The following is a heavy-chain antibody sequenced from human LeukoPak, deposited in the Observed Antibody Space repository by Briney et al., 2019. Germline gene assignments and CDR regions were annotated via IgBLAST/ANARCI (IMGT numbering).Heavy chain of an antibody. J-gene: IGHJ4*02. CDR3: ARDTDSSGYYYPLAY. V-gene: IGHV4-4*07. Sequence: SETLSLTCTVSGGSISSYYWSWIRQPAGKGLEWIGRIYTSGSTNYNPSLKSRVTMSVDTSKNQFSLKLSSVTAADTAVYYCARDTDSSGYYYPLAYWGQGTLVTVSS. CDR2: IYTSGST. CDR1: GGSISSYY. D-gene: IGHD3-22*01.